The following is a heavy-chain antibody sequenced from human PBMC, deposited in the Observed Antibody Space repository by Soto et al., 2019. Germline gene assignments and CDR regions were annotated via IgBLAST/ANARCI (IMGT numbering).Heavy chain of an antibody. CDR3: VKDVHPSPRLRSPGY. J-gene: IGHJ4*02. CDR1: GFTFSSYA. V-gene: IGHV3-64D*06. Sequence: GGSLRLSCSASGFTFSSYAMHWVRQAPGKGLEYVSAISSNGGSTYYADSVKGRFTISRDNSKNTLYLQMSSLRAEDTAVYYRVKDVHPSPRLRSPGYWGQGTLVTVSS. CDR2: ISSNGGST.